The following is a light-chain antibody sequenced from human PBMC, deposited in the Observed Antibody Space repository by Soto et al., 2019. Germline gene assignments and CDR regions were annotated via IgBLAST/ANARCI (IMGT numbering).Light chain of an antibody. J-gene: IGKJ1*01. Sequence: DTVLTQSPSTLSLSPGERATLSCRASQSVSSYLAWYQQKPGQAPRLLIYDASNRATGIPARFSGSGSGTDFTLTISSLEPEDFAVYYCQQRSNWPPVTFGQGTKVDIK. CDR2: DAS. CDR1: QSVSSY. V-gene: IGKV3-11*01. CDR3: QQRSNWPPVT.